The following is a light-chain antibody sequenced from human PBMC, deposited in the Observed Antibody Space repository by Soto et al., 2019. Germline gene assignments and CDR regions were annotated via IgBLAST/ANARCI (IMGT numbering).Light chain of an antibody. J-gene: IGKJ5*01. CDR3: QQYGSSIT. CDR1: QSVSSN. CDR2: GAS. Sequence: IVFTQSPGPLSLSPGERATLSCRASQSVSSNLAWYQQKPGQAPRLLIYGASSRATGIPDRFSGSGSGTDFTLTISRLEPEDFAVYYCQQYGSSITFGQGTRLEIK. V-gene: IGKV3-20*01.